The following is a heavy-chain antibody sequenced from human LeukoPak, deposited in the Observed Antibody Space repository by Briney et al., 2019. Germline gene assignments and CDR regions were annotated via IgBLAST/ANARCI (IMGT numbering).Heavy chain of an antibody. CDR2: IYYSGST. Sequence: SETLSLTCTLSGGSLSSYYWSWPRHPPGKGREGMGYIYYSGSTNYNPSLKSRVTISVDTSKNQFSLKLSSVTAADTAVYYCARQYLGNLSEYYFDYWGQGTLVTVSS. CDR3: ARQYLGNLSEYYFDY. D-gene: IGHD1-14*01. CDR1: GGSLSSYY. J-gene: IGHJ4*02. V-gene: IGHV4-59*08.